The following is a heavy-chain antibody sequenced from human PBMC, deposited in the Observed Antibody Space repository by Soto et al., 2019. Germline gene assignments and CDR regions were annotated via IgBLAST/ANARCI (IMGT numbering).Heavy chain of an antibody. CDR3: ATNFGNYYYYGMDV. CDR1: GYTVTELS. J-gene: IGHJ6*02. V-gene: IGHV1-24*01. Sequence: QVQLVQSGAEVKKPGASVKVSCKVSGYTVTELSMHWVRQAPGKGLEWMGGFDPEDGETIYAQKFQGRVTMTEDTSTDTAYMELSSLRYEDTAVYYCATNFGNYYYYGMDVWGQGTTVTVSS. CDR2: FDPEDGET. D-gene: IGHD3-3*01.